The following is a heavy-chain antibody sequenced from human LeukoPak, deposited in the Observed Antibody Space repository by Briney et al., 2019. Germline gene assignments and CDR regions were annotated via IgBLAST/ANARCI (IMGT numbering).Heavy chain of an antibody. CDR3: ASHSPLWFGESHDAFDI. CDR2: IYYSGST. V-gene: IGHV4-59*12. D-gene: IGHD3-10*01. CDR1: GGSISSYY. Sequence: SETLSLTCTVSGGSISSYYWSWIRQPPGKGLEWIGYIYYSGSTNYNPSLKSRVTISGDTSKNQFSLKLSSVTAADTAVYYCASHSPLWFGESHDAFDIWGQGTMVTVSS. J-gene: IGHJ3*02.